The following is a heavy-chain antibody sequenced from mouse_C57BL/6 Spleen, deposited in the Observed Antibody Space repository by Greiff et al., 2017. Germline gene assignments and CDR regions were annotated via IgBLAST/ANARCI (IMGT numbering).Heavy chain of an antibody. J-gene: IGHJ2*01. CDR3: ARWVTSHVGY. CDR2: IHPNSGST. Sequence: VQLQQPGAELVKPGASVKLSCKASGYTFTRYWMHWVKQRPGQGLEWIGMIHPNSGSTNYTAKFKSKATLTVDKSSSTAYMQLSSRTSEDSAVYSCARWVTSHVGYWGQGTTLTVSS. V-gene: IGHV1-64*01. D-gene: IGHD2-2*01. CDR1: GYTFTRYW.